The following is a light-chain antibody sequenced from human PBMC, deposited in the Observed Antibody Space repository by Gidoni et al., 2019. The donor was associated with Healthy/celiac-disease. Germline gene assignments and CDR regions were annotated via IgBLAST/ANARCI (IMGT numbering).Light chain of an antibody. CDR3: CSYAGSSTHVV. Sequence: QSALTQPASVSGSPGHSITISCTGTSSDVGSYTLVSWYQQHPGKAPKLMIYEGSKRPSGVSNRFSGSKSGNTASLTISGLQAEDEADYYCCSYAGSSTHVVFGGGTKLTVL. CDR1: SSDVGSYTL. J-gene: IGLJ2*01. CDR2: EGS. V-gene: IGLV2-23*01.